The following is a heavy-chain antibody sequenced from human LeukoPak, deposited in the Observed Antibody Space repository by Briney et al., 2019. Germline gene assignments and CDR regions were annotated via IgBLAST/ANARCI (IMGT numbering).Heavy chain of an antibody. Sequence: ASVEVSCKASGGSFTFTSHAISWVRQAPGQGLEWMGGLIPIYGSANYAQKFQGRVTITSDESTRTVYMELSSLRPEDSAVYYCAGFFYDNSGDAFDLWGQGTMVTVSS. V-gene: IGHV1-69*01. D-gene: IGHD3-22*01. CDR3: AGFFYDNSGDAFDL. J-gene: IGHJ3*01. CDR2: LIPIYGSA. CDR1: GGSFTFTSHA.